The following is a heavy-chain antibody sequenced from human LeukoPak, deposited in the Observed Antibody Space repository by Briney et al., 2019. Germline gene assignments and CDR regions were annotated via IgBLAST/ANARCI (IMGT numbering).Heavy chain of an antibody. V-gene: IGHV3-30-3*01. CDR3: ARGRGYCSSTSCHSPDY. CDR1: GFTFSGYA. J-gene: IGHJ4*02. Sequence: GRSLRLSCAASGFTFSGYAMYWVRQAPAKGLEWVAVISYDGSDKYYADSVKGRFTISRDNSKNTLYEQMNSLRAEDTAVYYCARGRGYCSSTSCHSPDYWGQGTLVTVSS. D-gene: IGHD2-2*01. CDR2: ISYDGSDK.